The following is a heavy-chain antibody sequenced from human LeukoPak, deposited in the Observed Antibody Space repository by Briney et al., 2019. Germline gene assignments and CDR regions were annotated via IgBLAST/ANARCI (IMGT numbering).Heavy chain of an antibody. D-gene: IGHD2/OR15-2a*01. CDR2: IIPIFGTA. V-gene: IGHV1-69*13. J-gene: IGHJ4*02. CDR3: ARGPRPTLGEGYAYFYFDY. CDR1: GYTFTSYG. Sequence: ASVKVSCKASGYTFTSYGISWVRQAPGQGLEWMGGIIPIFGTASYAQKFQGRVTITADESTSTAYMELSSLRSEDTAVYYCARGPRPTLGEGYAYFYFDYWGQGTLVTVSP.